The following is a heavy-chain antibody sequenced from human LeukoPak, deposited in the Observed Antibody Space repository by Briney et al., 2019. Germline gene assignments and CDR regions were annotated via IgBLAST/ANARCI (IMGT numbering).Heavy chain of an antibody. CDR2: ISYDGSNK. V-gene: IGHV3-30*03. J-gene: IGHJ4*02. Sequence: GRSLRLSCAASVFTLSSYGMHWVSQAPGKGLEWVAVISYDGSNKYYADSVKGRFTISRDNSKNTLYLQMNSLRAEDTAVYYCASALNYYGPFDYWDQGTLVTVSS. D-gene: IGHD3-10*01. CDR3: ASALNYYGPFDY. CDR1: VFTLSSYG.